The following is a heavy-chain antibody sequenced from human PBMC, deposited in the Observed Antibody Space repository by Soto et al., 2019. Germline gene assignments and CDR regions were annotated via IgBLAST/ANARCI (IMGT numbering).Heavy chain of an antibody. CDR1: GFTFDIYC. CDR3: AKDQASGQGSFDS. CDR2: ISYDGSNQ. V-gene: IGHV3-30*18. J-gene: IGHJ4*02. Sequence: GGSLRLSCAASGFTFDIYCMHWVRQAPDKGLEWVALISYDGSNQYYADSVKGRFTISRDNSKNTLFLQMNSLRADDTAVYYCAKDQASGQGSFDSWGQGTLVTVSS.